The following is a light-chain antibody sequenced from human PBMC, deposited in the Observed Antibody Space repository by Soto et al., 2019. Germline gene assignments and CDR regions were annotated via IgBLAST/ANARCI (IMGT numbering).Light chain of an antibody. Sequence: DIQMTQSPSTLSASVGDRVTITCRASQTIDSWLAWYQRKPGRAPKLLISKASTLESGVPSRFSGSGSGTEFTLTISSLQPDDFATYYYQQYNRYYTFAQGTKLEIK. J-gene: IGKJ2*01. CDR3: QQYNRYYT. V-gene: IGKV1-5*03. CDR1: QTIDSW. CDR2: KAS.